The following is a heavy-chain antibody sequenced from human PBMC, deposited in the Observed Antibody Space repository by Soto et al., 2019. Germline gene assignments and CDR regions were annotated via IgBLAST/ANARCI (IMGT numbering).Heavy chain of an antibody. CDR2: IYYSGST. CDR1: GGSISSYY. D-gene: IGHD4-17*01. V-gene: IGHV4-59*08. CDR3: ASTMDYGDYAFDY. J-gene: IGHJ4*02. Sequence: SETLSLTCTVSGGSISSYYWSWIRQPPGKGLEWIGYIYYSGSTNYNPSLKSRVTISVDTSKNRFSLKLSSVTAADTAVYYCASTMDYGDYAFDYWGQGTLVTVSS.